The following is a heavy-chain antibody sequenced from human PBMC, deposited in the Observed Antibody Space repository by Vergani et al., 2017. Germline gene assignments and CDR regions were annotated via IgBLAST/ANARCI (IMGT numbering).Heavy chain of an antibody. D-gene: IGHD3-9*01. CDR2: INPNSGGT. V-gene: IGHV1-2*04. CDR3: ARDQQRTGYDIFTGYYPGGRGFDY. CDR1: GYTFTGYY. J-gene: IGHJ4*02. Sequence: QVQLVQSGAEVKKPGASVTVSCKASGYTFTGYYMHWVRQAPGQGLEWMGWINPNSGGTNYAQKFQGWVTMTRDTSISTANRELSRLGSDDTAVYYWARDQQRTGYDIFTGYYPGGRGFDYWGQGTLVTVSS.